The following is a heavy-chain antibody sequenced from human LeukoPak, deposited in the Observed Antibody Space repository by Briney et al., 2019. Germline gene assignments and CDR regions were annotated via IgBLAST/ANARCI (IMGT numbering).Heavy chain of an antibody. Sequence: PAASVKVSCKASGGTFSSYAISWVRQAPGQGLEWMGGIIPIFGTANYAQKFQGRVTITTDESTSTAYMELSSLRSEDTAVYYCARPYGSGSFDAFDIWGQGTMVTVSS. CDR2: IIPIFGTA. D-gene: IGHD3-10*01. V-gene: IGHV1-69*05. J-gene: IGHJ3*02. CDR3: ARPYGSGSFDAFDI. CDR1: GGTFSSYA.